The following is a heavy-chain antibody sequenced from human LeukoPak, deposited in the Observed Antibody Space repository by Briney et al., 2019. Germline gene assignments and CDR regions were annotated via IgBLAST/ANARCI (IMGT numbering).Heavy chain of an antibody. J-gene: IGHJ4*02. Sequence: GSLRLSCAPSGFTFSRHGMHWVRQAPGKGLEWVAIISNDGSRKYYAHSVEGRFTISRDNSKNTLYLQMDSLRAEDTAVYYCARDRAWNYFDYWGQGTLVTVSS. V-gene: IGHV3-30*03. CDR3: ARDRAWNYFDY. CDR1: GFTFSRHG. D-gene: IGHD3-3*01. CDR2: ISNDGSRK.